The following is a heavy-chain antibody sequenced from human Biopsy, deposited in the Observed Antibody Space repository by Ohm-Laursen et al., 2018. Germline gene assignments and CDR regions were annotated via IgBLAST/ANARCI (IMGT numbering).Heavy chain of an antibody. D-gene: IGHD3-10*01. CDR3: ARDRMTDVFGGPTRTDVFDS. J-gene: IGHJ4*02. CDR1: GYTFNDYY. CDR2: VNPNSGAT. Sequence: GSSVKVSCKASGYTFNDYYIHWVRQSPGQGLVWMGGVNPNSGATNSAQKFRGRVTLTRDTSISAVYIELRRLKSDDAAVYFCARDRMTDVFGGPTRTDVFDSWGQGTPVTVSS. V-gene: IGHV1-2*02.